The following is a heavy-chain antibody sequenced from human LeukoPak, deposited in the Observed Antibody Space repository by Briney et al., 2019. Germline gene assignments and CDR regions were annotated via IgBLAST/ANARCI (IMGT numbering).Heavy chain of an antibody. V-gene: IGHV5-51*01. CDR3: ARRRDLYSGSYYPFDY. CDR1: GSSFTSYW. CDR2: IYPGDSDT. J-gene: IGHJ4*02. D-gene: IGHD1-26*01. Sequence: GASLKISCKGSGSSFTSYWIGWVRPLPGKRLEWMGIIYPGDSDTRYSPSFQGQVTISADKSISTSYLQWSSLKASDTAMYYCARRRDLYSGSYYPFDYWGQGTLVTVSS.